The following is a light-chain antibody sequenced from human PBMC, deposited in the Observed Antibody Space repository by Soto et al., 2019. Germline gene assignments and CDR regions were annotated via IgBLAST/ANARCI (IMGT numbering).Light chain of an antibody. CDR3: CSYAGSYV. V-gene: IGLV2-23*02. CDR1: SSDVGSYNL. J-gene: IGLJ1*01. Sequence: QCVLTQPASLSVSPGQSITISCTGTSSDVGSYNLVSWYQQHPGKAPKLMIYEVSKRPSGVSNRFSGSKSGNTASLTISGLQAEDEADYYCCSYAGSYVFGTGTKVTVL. CDR2: EVS.